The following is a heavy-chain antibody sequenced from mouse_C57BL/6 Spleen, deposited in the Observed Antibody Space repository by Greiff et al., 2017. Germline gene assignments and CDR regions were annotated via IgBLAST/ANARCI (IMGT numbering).Heavy chain of an antibody. Sequence: EVKLMESGGDLVKPGGSLKLSCAASGFTFSSYGMSWVRQTPDKRLEWVATISSGGSYTYYPDSVKGRFTISRDNAKNTLYLQMSSLKSEDTAMYYCARQPETAQATSFAYWGQGTLVTVSA. CDR3: ARQPETAQATSFAY. V-gene: IGHV5-6*01. CDR2: ISSGGSYT. D-gene: IGHD3-2*02. CDR1: GFTFSSYG. J-gene: IGHJ3*01.